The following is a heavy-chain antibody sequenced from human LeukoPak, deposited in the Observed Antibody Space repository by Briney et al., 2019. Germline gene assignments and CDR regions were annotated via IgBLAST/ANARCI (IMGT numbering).Heavy chain of an antibody. CDR1: GFTVSSYG. CDR2: IWYDGSNK. J-gene: IGHJ4*02. D-gene: IGHD3-10*01. Sequence: GGSLRLSCAASGFTVSSYGMHWVRQAPGKGLEWVAVIWYDGSNKYYADSVKGRFTISRDNSKNTLYLQMNSLRAEDTAVYYCARDHGSGSYYPDYWGQGTLVTVSS. V-gene: IGHV3-33*01. CDR3: ARDHGSGSYYPDY.